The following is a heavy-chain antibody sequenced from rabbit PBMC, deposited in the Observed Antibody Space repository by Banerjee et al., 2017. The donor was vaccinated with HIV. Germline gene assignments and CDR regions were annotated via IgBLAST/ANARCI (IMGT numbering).Heavy chain of an antibody. J-gene: IGHJ4*01. CDR3: AREEVVAGYGGVGHAMGLAL. Sequence: QEQLVESGGGLVQPGGSLKLSCTASGIDFSSSGLSWVRQAPGKGLEWIACIDTDSSGGSAYSNWAKGRFTISKASSTSVTLQVTSLTAADTATYFCAREEVVAGYGGVGHAMGLALWGPGTLVTVS. V-gene: IGHV1S45*01. CDR1: GIDFSSSG. CDR2: IDTDSSGGS. D-gene: IGHD3-1*01.